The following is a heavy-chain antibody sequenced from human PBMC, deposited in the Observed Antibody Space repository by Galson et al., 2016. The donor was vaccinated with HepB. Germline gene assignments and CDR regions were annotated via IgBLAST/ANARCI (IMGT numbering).Heavy chain of an antibody. CDR2: IIPIFATA. D-gene: IGHD6-19*01. Sequence: SVKVSCKASGDTLSNYAISWVRQAPGQGLEWMGGIIPIFATADYAQKFQGRVTITADKSTSTAYMELSSLRSEDTAVYYCARGGRAVAINYFDYWGQGTLVTVSS. CDR1: GDTLSNYA. CDR3: ARGGRAVAINYFDY. V-gene: IGHV1-69*06. J-gene: IGHJ4*02.